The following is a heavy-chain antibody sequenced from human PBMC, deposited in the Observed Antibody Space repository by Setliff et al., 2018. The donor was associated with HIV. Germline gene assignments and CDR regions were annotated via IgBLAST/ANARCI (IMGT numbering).Heavy chain of an antibody. CDR2: IRSKTDGGTI. CDR1: GFTVSTDY. CDR3: TTDASSGWYWYYFDY. Sequence: PGGSLRLSCEASGFTVSTDYLTWVRQAPGKGLEWVGLIRSKTDGGTIDYAAPVKGRFIISRDDSRNTLYLQMNSLKTEDTAVYYCTTDASSGWYWYYFDYWGQGTLVTVSS. V-gene: IGHV3-15*01. D-gene: IGHD6-19*01. J-gene: IGHJ4*02.